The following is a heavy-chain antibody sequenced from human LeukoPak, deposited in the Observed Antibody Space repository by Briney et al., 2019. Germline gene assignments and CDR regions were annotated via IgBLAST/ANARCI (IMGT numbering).Heavy chain of an antibody. D-gene: IGHD1-14*01. V-gene: IGHV1-2*02. CDR2: INPNNGDT. CDR3: ARGVAGVYFYYMDV. J-gene: IGHJ6*03. CDR1: GYTFTGYY. Sequence: ASVKVSCKASGYTFTGYYMHWVRQAPGQGLEWMGWINPNNGDTHYAQKFQGTVTMTRDTFISTAYMELSSLRSDDTAVYYCARGVAGVYFYYMDVWGKGTTVTVSS.